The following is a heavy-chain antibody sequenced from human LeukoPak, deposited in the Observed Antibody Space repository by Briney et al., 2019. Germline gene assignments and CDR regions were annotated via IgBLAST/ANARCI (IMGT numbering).Heavy chain of an antibody. CDR1: GFTFSSYA. D-gene: IGHD6-13*01. CDR2: ISYDGSNK. Sequence: GRSLRLSCAASGFTFSSYAMHWLRQAPGKGLEWVAVISYDGSNKYYADSVKGRFTISRDNSKNTLYLQMNSLRAEDTAVYYCARRAAAGTPYYHYGMDVWGQGTTVTVSS. CDR3: ARRAAAGTPYYHYGMDV. V-gene: IGHV3-30-3*01. J-gene: IGHJ6*02.